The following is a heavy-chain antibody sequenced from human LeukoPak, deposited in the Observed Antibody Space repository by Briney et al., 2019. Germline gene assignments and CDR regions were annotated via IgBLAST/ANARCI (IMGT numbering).Heavy chain of an antibody. Sequence: GASVKVSCKASGYTFTSYDINWVRQATGRGLEWMGWMNPNSGNTGYAQRFQGRVTMTRNTSISTAYMELSSLRSEDTAVYYCARGFSSSRVFSGYYYGMDVWGQGTTVTVSS. CDR2: MNPNSGNT. V-gene: IGHV1-8*01. J-gene: IGHJ6*02. D-gene: IGHD6-6*01. CDR1: GYTFTSYD. CDR3: ARGFSSSRVFSGYYYGMDV.